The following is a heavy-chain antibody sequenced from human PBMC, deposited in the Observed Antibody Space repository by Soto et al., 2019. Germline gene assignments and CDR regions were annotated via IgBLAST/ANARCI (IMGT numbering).Heavy chain of an antibody. D-gene: IGHD3-22*01. J-gene: IGHJ6*02. Sequence: QVQLVQSGAEVKKPGASVKVSCKASGYTFTSYDINWVRQATGQGLEWMGWMNPNSGNTGYAQKYQGRVTMTRTTSISTAYMELSSLRSEDTAMYYCAREEGLTLIVYGMDVWGQGTTVTVSS. V-gene: IGHV1-8*01. CDR3: AREEGLTLIVYGMDV. CDR1: GYTFTSYD. CDR2: MNPNSGNT.